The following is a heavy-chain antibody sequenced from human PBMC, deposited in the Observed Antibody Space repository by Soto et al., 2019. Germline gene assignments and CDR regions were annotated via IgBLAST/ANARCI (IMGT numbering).Heavy chain of an antibody. Sequence: QVQLVESGGGVVQAGRSLRLSCAASGFTLSSYGMHWVRQAPGKGLEWVAVIWYDGSNKYYADSVKGRFTISRDNSKNTLYLQMNSLRAEDTAVYYCARDPDYDFWSGPPDYWGQGTLVTVAS. V-gene: IGHV3-33*01. CDR1: GFTLSSYG. CDR2: IWYDGSNK. J-gene: IGHJ4*02. CDR3: ARDPDYDFWSGPPDY. D-gene: IGHD3-3*01.